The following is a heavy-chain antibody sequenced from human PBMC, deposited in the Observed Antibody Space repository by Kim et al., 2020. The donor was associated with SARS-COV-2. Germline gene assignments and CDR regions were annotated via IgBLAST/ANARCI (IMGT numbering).Heavy chain of an antibody. J-gene: IGHJ4*02. V-gene: IGHV4-39*01. CDR3: ASGADYDILTGFNFDY. D-gene: IGHD3-9*01. CDR2: IYYSVST. Sequence: SETLSLTCTVSGGSISSSSYYWGWIRQPPGNGLEWIGSIYYSVSTYYNPSLKSRVTISVDTSKNQFSLKLSSVTAADTAVYYCASGADYDILTGFNFDYWGQGTLVTVSS. CDR1: GGSISSSSYY.